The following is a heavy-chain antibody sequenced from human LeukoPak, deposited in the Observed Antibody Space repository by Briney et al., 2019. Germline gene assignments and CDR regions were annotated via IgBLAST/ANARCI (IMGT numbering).Heavy chain of an antibody. CDR1: GYSITSGFS. CDR2: ISHSGTT. J-gene: IGHJ5*02. Sequence: PSETLSLTCAVSGYSITSGFSWGWIRPPPGKGLEWIGTISHSGTTDYKSTLESRLTISMDTSKNLFSLRLTSVTAADTAVYYCAREGAVPGIGPWGQGTLVTVSS. CDR3: AREGAVPGIGP. D-gene: IGHD3-16*01. V-gene: IGHV4-38-2*02.